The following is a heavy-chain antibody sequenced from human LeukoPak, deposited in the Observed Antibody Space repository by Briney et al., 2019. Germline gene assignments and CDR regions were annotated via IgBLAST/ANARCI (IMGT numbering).Heavy chain of an antibody. CDR3: TRVQPYYYDSSGYYRDAFDI. Sequence: GGSLRLSCAASGFTFSSYSMNWVRQAPGKGLEWVGFIRSKAYGGTTEYAASVKGRFTISRDDSKSIAYLQMNSLKTEDTAVYYCTRVQPYYYDSSGYYRDAFDIWGQGTMVTVSS. J-gene: IGHJ3*02. CDR1: GFTFSSYS. V-gene: IGHV3-49*04. D-gene: IGHD3-22*01. CDR2: IRSKAYGGTT.